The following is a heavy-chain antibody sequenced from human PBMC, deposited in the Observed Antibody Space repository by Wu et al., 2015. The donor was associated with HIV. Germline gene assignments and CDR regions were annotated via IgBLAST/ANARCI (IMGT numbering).Heavy chain of an antibody. CDR3: ARGRAQYYYDSSGYYYSEYFQH. CDR2: IIPIFGTA. J-gene: IGHJ1*01. CDR1: GGTFSSYA. Sequence: QVQLVQSGAEVKKPGSSVKVSCKASGGTFSSYAISWVRQAPGQGLEWMGRIIPIFGTANYAQKFQGRVTITADESTSTAYMELSSLRSEDTAVYYCARGRAQYYYDSSGYYYSEYFQHWGQGTLVTVSS. D-gene: IGHD3-22*01. V-gene: IGHV1-69*13.